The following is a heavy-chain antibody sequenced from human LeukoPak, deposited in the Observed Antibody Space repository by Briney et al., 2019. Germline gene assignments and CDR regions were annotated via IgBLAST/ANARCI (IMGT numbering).Heavy chain of an antibody. D-gene: IGHD6-19*01. V-gene: IGHV4-4*07. CDR2: IYTSGST. J-gene: IGHJ6*03. CDR3: ARDPGLAVAGYYYYYMDV. CDR1: GGSISSYY. Sequence: SETLSLTCTVSGGSISSYYWSWIRQPAGKGLEWIGRIYTSGSTNYNPSLKSRVTMSVDTSKNQFSLKLSSVTAADTAVYYCARDPGLAVAGYYYYYMDVWGKGTTVTISS.